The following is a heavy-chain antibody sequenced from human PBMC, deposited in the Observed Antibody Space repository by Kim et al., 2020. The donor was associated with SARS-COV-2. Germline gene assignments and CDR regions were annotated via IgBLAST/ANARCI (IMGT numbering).Heavy chain of an antibody. CDR2: ITKSGTTI. V-gene: IGHV3-48*02. CDR3: VRDRMGGAFDI. J-gene: IGHJ3*02. CDR1: GFPFSAYD. D-gene: IGHD3-16*01. Sequence: GGSLRLSCATSGFPFSAYDMNWVRQAPEKGLEWLSFITKSGTTIYYADSVKGRFTTSRDNAKNSLHLQMNSLKDEDTAVYHCVRDRMGGAFDIWGQGTL.